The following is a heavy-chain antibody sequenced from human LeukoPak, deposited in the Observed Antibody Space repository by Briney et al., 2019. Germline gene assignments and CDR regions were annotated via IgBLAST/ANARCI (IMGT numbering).Heavy chain of an antibody. V-gene: IGHV5-51*01. CDR3: ARQLRSYDILTGFYDTPTIDY. CDR2: IYPGDSDT. CDR1: GYSFTSYW. J-gene: IGHJ4*02. Sequence: HGESLKISCKGSGYSFTSYWIGWVRQMPGKGLEWMGIIYPGDSDTRYSPSFQGQVTISADKSISTAYLQWSSLKASDTAMYYCARQLRSYDILTGFYDTPTIDYWGQGTLVTVSS. D-gene: IGHD3-9*01.